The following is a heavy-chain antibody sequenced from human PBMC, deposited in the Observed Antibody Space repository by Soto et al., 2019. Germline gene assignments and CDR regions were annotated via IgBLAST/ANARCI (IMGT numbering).Heavy chain of an antibody. J-gene: IGHJ4*02. D-gene: IGHD3-9*01. CDR3: AKVRQRFLDILTGATNFDS. Sequence: EVHLLGSGGDLVKPGGSLRLSCEVSGFTFNNFAMSWVRQSPGKGLEWVSTISSDGDLRHYAEYVKGRFTISRDNSKSSLFLQMNSLRDEDTALYFCAKVRQRFLDILTGATNFDSWGQGTLVTVSS. V-gene: IGHV3-23*01. CDR1: GFTFNNFA. CDR2: ISSDGDLR.